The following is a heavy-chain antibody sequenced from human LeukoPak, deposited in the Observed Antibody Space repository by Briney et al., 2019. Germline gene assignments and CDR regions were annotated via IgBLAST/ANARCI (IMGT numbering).Heavy chain of an antibody. Sequence: PSETLSLTCTVSGGSISSYYWSWIRQPPGKGLEWIRYIYYSGSTNYNPSLKSRVTISVDTSKNQFSLKLSSVTAADTAVYYCARDKYSSSFFDPWGQGTLVTVSS. V-gene: IGHV4-59*01. D-gene: IGHD6-13*01. J-gene: IGHJ5*02. CDR1: GGSISSYY. CDR2: IYYSGST. CDR3: ARDKYSSSFFDP.